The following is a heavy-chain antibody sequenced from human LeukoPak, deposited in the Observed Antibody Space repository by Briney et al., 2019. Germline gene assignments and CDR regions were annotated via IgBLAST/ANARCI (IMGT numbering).Heavy chain of an antibody. CDR1: GGSISSYY. CDR2: IYYSGST. Sequence: PSETLSLTCTVSGGSISSYYWSWIRQPPGKGLEWIGYIYYSGSTNYNPSLKSRVTISVDTSKNQFSLKLSSVTAADTAVYYCARAGGYDSSGYYPYYFDYWGQGTLVTVSS. CDR3: ARAGGYDSSGYYPYYFDY. J-gene: IGHJ4*02. V-gene: IGHV4-59*01. D-gene: IGHD3-22*01.